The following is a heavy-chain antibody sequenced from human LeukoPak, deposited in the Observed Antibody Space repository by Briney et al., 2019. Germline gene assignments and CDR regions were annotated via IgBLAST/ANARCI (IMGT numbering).Heavy chain of an antibody. Sequence: GGSLRLSCAASGFTFSSYWMYWVRQAPGKGLWWVSGIDSDGSSTRYADSVKGRFTISRDSPKNTAHLQMTSRRAGDTAWNYVAGVGATTTFLYWGQGILVSVSS. CDR3: AGVGATTTFLY. D-gene: IGHD1-26*01. J-gene: IGHJ4*02. CDR2: IDSDGSST. V-gene: IGHV3-74*01. CDR1: GFTFSSYW.